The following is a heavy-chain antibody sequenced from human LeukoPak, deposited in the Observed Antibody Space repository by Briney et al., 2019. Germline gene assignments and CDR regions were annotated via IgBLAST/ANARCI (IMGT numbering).Heavy chain of an antibody. CDR2: IRSKNYGGTT. V-gene: IGHV3-49*04. D-gene: IGHD3-3*01. CDR3: NRGVRFWSGYLADHFDY. Sequence: PGGSLRLSCVASGFTFGEYGINWVRQAPGKGLEWVGFIRSKNYGGTTEYAASVKGRFTISRDDSKSIAYLQMNSLKSEDTAVYYCNRGVRFWSGYLADHFDYWGQGTLVTVSS. CDR1: GFTFGEYG. J-gene: IGHJ4*02.